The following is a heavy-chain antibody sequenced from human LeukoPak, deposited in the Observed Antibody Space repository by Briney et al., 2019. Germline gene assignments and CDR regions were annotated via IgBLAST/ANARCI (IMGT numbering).Heavy chain of an antibody. Sequence: GGSLRLSCAASEFTFYNYWMSWVRQAPGKGLEWVSAIGGSGGSTYYADSVKGRFTISRDNSKNTLYLQMNSLRAEDTAVYYCAKQGRDWLRDYYYYMDVWGKGTTVTISS. CDR3: AKQGRDWLRDYYYYMDV. V-gene: IGHV3-23*01. CDR2: IGGSGGST. D-gene: IGHD3-9*01. J-gene: IGHJ6*03. CDR1: EFTFYNYW.